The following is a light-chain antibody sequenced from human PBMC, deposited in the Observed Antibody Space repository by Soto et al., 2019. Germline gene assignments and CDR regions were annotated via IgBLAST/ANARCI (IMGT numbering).Light chain of an antibody. J-gene: IGKJ1*01. V-gene: IGKV3-20*01. CDR1: QSISSS. Sequence: EIVRTQSPATLSVSPGERATLSCRASQSISSSLAWYQKKPGQAPRLLIYDASIRATDIPDRFSGSGSGTDFTLTIARLEPEDFAVYYCQQYGSSPKTFGQGTKVDIK. CDR3: QQYGSSPKT. CDR2: DAS.